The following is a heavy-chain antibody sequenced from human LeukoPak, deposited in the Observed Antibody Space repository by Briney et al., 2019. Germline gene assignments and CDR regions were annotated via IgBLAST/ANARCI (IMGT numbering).Heavy chain of an antibody. V-gene: IGHV4-30-4*01. CDR3: ARASLYYYDSSGYYYDY. D-gene: IGHD3-22*01. Sequence: SETLSLTCTVSGGSISSGDYYWSWIRQPPGKGLEWIGYIYYSGSTYYNPSLKSRVTISVDTSKNQFSLKLSSVTAADTAVYYCARASLYYYDSSGYYYDYWGQGTLVTVSS. CDR1: GGSISSGDYY. CDR2: IYYSGST. J-gene: IGHJ4*02.